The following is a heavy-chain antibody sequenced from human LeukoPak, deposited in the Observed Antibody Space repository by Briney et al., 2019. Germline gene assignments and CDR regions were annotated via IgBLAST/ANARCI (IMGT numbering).Heavy chain of an antibody. CDR1: GGSFSGYY. Sequence: SETLSLTCAVYGGSFSGYYWSWIRQPPGKGLEWIGEINHSGSTNYNPSLKSRVTISVDTSKNQFSLKLSSVTAADTAVYYCARDGLVWGSPVGIDYWGQGTLVTVSS. D-gene: IGHD3-16*01. CDR2: INHSGST. J-gene: IGHJ4*02. CDR3: ARDGLVWGSPVGIDY. V-gene: IGHV4-34*01.